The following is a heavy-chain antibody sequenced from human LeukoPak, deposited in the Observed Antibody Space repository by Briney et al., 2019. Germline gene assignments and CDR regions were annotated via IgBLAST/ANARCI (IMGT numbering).Heavy chain of an antibody. Sequence: GGSLRLSCAASGFTFSSYGMHWVRQAPGKGLEWVAVISYDGSNKYYADSVKGRFTISRDNSKNTLYLQMNSLRAEDTAVYYCAREGWFGPPPRDYWGQGTLVTVSS. CDR1: GFTFSSYG. CDR3: AREGWFGPPPRDY. D-gene: IGHD3-10*01. J-gene: IGHJ4*02. CDR2: ISYDGSNK. V-gene: IGHV3-30*03.